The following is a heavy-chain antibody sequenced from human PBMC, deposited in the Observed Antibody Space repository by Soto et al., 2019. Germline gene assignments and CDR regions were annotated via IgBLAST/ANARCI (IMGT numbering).Heavy chain of an antibody. Sequence: NPSETLSLTCAVYGGSFSGYYWSWIRQPPGKGLEWIGEINHSGSTNYNPSLKSRVTISVDTSKNQFSLKLSSVTAADTAVYYCARDFRQLDYYFDYWGQGTLVTVSS. V-gene: IGHV4-34*01. CDR1: GGSFSGYY. CDR3: ARDFRQLDYYFDY. CDR2: INHSGST. D-gene: IGHD6-13*01. J-gene: IGHJ4*02.